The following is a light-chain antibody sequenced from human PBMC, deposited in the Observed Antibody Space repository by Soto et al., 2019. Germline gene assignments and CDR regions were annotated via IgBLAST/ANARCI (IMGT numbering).Light chain of an antibody. CDR1: QTVRNNY. CDR2: DAS. CDR3: QQFSSYPLT. V-gene: IGKV3-20*01. J-gene: IGKJ4*01. Sequence: EFVLTHSPGTLSLSPGERATLSCSASQTVRNNYLAWYQQKPGQAPRLLIYDASSRATGIPDRFSGGGSGTDFTLTISRLEPEDFAVYYCQQFSSYPLTFGGGTKVDNK.